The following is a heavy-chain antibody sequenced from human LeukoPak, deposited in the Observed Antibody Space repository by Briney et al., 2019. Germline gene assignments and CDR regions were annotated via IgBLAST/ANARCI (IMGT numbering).Heavy chain of an antibody. D-gene: IGHD1-26*01. CDR2: ISYDGSNK. J-gene: IGHJ4*02. CDR3: AKSGSHWDYFDY. Sequence: GGSLRLSCAASGFTFSSYGMHWVRQAPGKGLEWVAVISYDGSNKYYADSVKGRFTISRDNSKNTLYLQMNSLRAEDTAVYYCAKSGSHWDYFDYWGQGTLVAVSS. CDR1: GFTFSSYG. V-gene: IGHV3-30*18.